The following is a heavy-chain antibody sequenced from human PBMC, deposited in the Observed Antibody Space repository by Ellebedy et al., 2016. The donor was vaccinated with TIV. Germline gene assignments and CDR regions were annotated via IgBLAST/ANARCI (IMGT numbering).Heavy chain of an antibody. J-gene: IGHJ4*02. CDR2: IKTDGSET. CDR3: ARGWSTPDS. CDR1: GFSFSNFW. D-gene: IGHD2-15*01. Sequence: GESLKISCAAWGFSFSNFWMSWVRQAPGKGLEWVAHIKTDGSETYYVDSVKGRFTISRENAKNELFLQMDGLRVEDTAVYYCARGWSTPDSWGQGTLVTVSS. V-gene: IGHV3-7*01.